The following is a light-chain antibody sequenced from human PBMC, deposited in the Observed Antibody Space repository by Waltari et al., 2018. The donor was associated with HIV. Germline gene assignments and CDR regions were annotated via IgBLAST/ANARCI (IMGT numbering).Light chain of an antibody. CDR3: SSYTSSSTPVV. CDR1: RSDAGRYNL. V-gene: IGLV2-14*02. J-gene: IGLJ2*01. Sequence: QSALTQPASVSGSRGQSITISCTGTRSDAGRYNLVSWYQQHPGKAPNLMIYEVSNRPSGVSNRFSGSKSGNTASLTISGLQAEDEADYYCSSYTSSSTPVVFGGGTKLTVL. CDR2: EVS.